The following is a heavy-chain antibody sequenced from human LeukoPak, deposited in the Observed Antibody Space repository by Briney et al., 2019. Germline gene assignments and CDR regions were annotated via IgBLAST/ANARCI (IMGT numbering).Heavy chain of an antibody. Sequence: GGSLRLSCAASGFTFSSYSMNWVRQAPGKGLEWVSSISSSSSYIYYADSVKGRFTISRDNAKNSLYLQMNSLRAEDTAVYYCAREGGYCSGGSCRYFDYWGQGTLVTVSS. D-gene: IGHD2-15*01. CDR2: ISSSSSYI. V-gene: IGHV3-21*01. CDR1: GFTFSSYS. CDR3: AREGGYCSGGSCRYFDY. J-gene: IGHJ4*02.